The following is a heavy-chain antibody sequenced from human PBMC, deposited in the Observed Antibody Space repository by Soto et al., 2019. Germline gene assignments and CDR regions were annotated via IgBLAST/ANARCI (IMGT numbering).Heavy chain of an antibody. CDR1: GYTFTSYD. CDR3: ARADYYDRSGYLLPCGY. J-gene: IGHJ4*02. D-gene: IGHD3-22*01. CDR2: MNPNSGNT. V-gene: IGHV1-8*01. Sequence: QVQLVQSGAEVKKPGASVKVSCKASGYTFTSYDINWVRQATGQGLEWMGWMNPNSGNTGYAQKFQGRVTMTGNTSISTAYMELSSLRSEDTAVYYCARADYYDRSGYLLPCGYWGQGTLVTVSS.